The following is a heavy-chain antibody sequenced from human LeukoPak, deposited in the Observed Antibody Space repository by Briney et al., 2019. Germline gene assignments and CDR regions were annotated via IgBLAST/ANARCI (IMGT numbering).Heavy chain of an antibody. CDR3: AKDDDWGRYKH. D-gene: IGHD3-16*01. CDR2: ISPSGGIT. CDR1: GFTFSSHG. J-gene: IGHJ1*01. V-gene: IGHV3-23*01. Sequence: GGSLRLSCAASGFTFSSHGMNWVRQAPGKGLEWVSGISPSGGITYYTDSVKGRFTISRDNSKNTQSLQMNSLRAENTAVYYCAKDDDWGRYKHWGQGTLVTVSS.